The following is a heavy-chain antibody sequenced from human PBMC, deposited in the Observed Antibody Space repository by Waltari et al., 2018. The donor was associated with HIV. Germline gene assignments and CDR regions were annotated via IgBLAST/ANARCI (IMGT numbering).Heavy chain of an antibody. V-gene: IGHV3-48*03. CDR3: ARDSNTTARRSGMDL. D-gene: IGHD6-6*01. Sequence: EVQLVASGGGLVQPGGSLRLSCSASGFNFRNYDMHWVRQAPGKRLEWLSYISRRSAAINQADTVKGRYTTSRDNGKNALYLQMDSLRGEDTCVYYCARDSNTTARRSGMDLWGQGTTVTVSS. CDR1: GFNFRNYD. CDR2: ISRRSAAI. J-gene: IGHJ6*02.